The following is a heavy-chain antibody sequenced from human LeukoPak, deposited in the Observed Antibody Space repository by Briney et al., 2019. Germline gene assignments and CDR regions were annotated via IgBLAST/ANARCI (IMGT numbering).Heavy chain of an antibody. CDR2: IWYDGSNK. Sequence: GGSLRLSCAASGFTFSSYGMHWVRQAPGKGLEWVAVIWYDGSNKYYADSVKGRFTISRDNSKNTLYLQMNSLRAEDTAVYYCARGHRGEWSSDYWGQGTLVTVSS. D-gene: IGHD3-3*01. CDR1: GFTFSSYG. CDR3: ARGHRGEWSSDY. J-gene: IGHJ4*02. V-gene: IGHV3-33*01.